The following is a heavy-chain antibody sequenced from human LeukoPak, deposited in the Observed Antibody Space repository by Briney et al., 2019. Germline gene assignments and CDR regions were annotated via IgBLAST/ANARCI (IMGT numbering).Heavy chain of an antibody. J-gene: IGHJ4*02. Sequence: QPGGSLRLSCAASGFTFSSYWVHWVRQAPGKGLVWVSPINSDGSSTSYADSVKGRFTISRDNAKNSLYLQMNSLRAEDTAVYYCARGGMGKYSSGRFFDYWGQGTLVTVSS. V-gene: IGHV3-74*01. D-gene: IGHD6-19*01. CDR2: INSDGSST. CDR3: ARGGMGKYSSGRFFDY. CDR1: GFTFSSYW.